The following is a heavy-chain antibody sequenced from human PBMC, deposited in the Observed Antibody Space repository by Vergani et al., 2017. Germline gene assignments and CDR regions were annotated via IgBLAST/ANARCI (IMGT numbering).Heavy chain of an antibody. D-gene: IGHD3-16*01. Sequence: EVQLLESGGGLVQPGGSLRLSCAASGFTFSSYEMNWVRQAPGKGLEWVSYISSSGSTIYYADSVKGRFTISRDNAKNSLYLQMNSLRAEDTAVYYCAGLPPYGMDVWGQGTTVTVSS. J-gene: IGHJ6*02. V-gene: IGHV3-48*03. CDR3: AGLPPYGMDV. CDR1: GFTFSSYE. CDR2: ISSSGSTI.